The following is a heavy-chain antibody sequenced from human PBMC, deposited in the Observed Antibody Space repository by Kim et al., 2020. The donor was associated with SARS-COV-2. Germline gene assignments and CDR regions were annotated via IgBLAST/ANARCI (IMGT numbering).Heavy chain of an antibody. J-gene: IGHJ4*02. CDR3: ARVGPGTIDY. CDR1: GFTFSLYW. V-gene: IGHV3-7*01. Sequence: GGSLRLSCAASGFTFSLYWMSWVRQAPGKSLEWVANIKQDGSEQYYVDSVKGRFTVSRDNAKNSLSLQMNILRADDTAVYYCARVGPGTIDYWGQGTLVTVSS. D-gene: IGHD1-1*01. CDR2: IKQDGSEQ.